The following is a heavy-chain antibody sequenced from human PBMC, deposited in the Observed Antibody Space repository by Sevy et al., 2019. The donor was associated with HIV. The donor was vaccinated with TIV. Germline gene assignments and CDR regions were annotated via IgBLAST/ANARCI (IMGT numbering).Heavy chain of an antibody. Sequence: GGYLRLSCEVSGFTFSNYWMTWVRQAPGKGLEWVANIKEDGSDKYYGDSVKGRFSLSRDNAKNSLYLQMDSLRAEDTAVYYCVRDGLASATDFDYWGQGTLVNVSS. J-gene: IGHJ4*02. CDR1: GFTFSNYW. D-gene: IGHD2-15*01. V-gene: IGHV3-7*01. CDR3: VRDGLASATDFDY. CDR2: IKEDGSDK.